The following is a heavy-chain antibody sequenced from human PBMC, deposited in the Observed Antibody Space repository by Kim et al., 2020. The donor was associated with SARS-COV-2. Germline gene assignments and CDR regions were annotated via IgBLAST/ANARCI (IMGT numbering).Heavy chain of an antibody. J-gene: IGHJ4*02. CDR3: ATYLPSDYDSSGYYWRRFDY. CDR2: FDPEDGET. Sequence: ASVKVSCKVSGYTLTELSMHWVRQAPGKGLEWMGGFDPEDGETIYAQKFQGRVTMTEDTSTDTAYMELSSLRSEDTAVYYCATYLPSDYDSSGYYWRRFDYWGQGTLVTVSS. CDR1: GYTLTELS. V-gene: IGHV1-24*01. D-gene: IGHD3-22*01.